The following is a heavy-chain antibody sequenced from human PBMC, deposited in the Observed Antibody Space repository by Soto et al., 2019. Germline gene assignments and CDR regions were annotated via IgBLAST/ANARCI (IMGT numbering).Heavy chain of an antibody. J-gene: IGHJ5*02. V-gene: IGHV3-21*01. CDR3: ARDLGRQQRNNWFDP. CDR2: ISSSSSYI. CDR1: GFTFSSYA. D-gene: IGHD6-13*01. Sequence: PGGSRRLSCAASGFTFSSYAMSWVRQAPGQGLEWVSSISSSSSYIYYADSVKGRFTISRDNAKNSLYLQMYSLRAEDTAVYYCARDLGRQQRNNWFDPWGQGTLVTVSS.